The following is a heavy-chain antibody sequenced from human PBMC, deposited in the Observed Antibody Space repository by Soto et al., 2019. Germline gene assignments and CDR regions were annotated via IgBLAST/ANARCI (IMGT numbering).Heavy chain of an antibody. D-gene: IGHD6-6*01. CDR3: ARAAARGNWFDP. J-gene: IGHJ5*02. CDR2: INHSGST. V-gene: IGHV4-34*01. Sequence: PSETLSLTCAVYGGSFSGYYWSWIRQPPGKGLEWIGEINHSGSTNYNPSLKSRVTISVDTSKNQFSLKLSSVTAADTAVYYCARAAARGNWFDPWGQGTLVTVSS. CDR1: GGSFSGYY.